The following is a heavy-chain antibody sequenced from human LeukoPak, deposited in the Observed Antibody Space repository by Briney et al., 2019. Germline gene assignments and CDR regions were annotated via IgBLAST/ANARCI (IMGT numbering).Heavy chain of an antibody. D-gene: IGHD3-3*01. Sequence: PSETLSLTCTVSGYSISSSYCWSWIRQPPGKGLEWIGYIFYSGSTNYNPSLKSRVTISVDTSKNQFSLKLSSVTAADTAVYYCVRSDDFWSGYYGYWGQGTLVTVSS. V-gene: IGHV4-61*01. CDR1: GYSISSSYC. J-gene: IGHJ4*02. CDR3: VRSDDFWSGYYGY. CDR2: IFYSGST.